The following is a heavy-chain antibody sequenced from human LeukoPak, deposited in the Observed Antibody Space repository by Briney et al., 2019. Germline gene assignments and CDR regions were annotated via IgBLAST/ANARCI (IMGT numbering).Heavy chain of an antibody. V-gene: IGHV1-18*01. CDR2: ISAYNGNT. J-gene: IGHJ5*02. CDR1: GYTFTSYG. Sequence: GASVKVSCKASGYTFTSYGISWVRQAPGQGLEWMGWISAYNGNTNYAQKLQGRVTMTTDTSTSTAYMELRSLRSDDAAVYYCARAGERLVGASWFDPWGQGTLVTVSS. D-gene: IGHD1-26*01. CDR3: ARAGERLVGASWFDP.